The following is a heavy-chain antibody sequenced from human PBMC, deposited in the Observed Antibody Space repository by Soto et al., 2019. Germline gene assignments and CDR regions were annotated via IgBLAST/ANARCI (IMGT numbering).Heavy chain of an antibody. CDR2: IFYDGYT. Sequence: QVQLQESGPGLVMPSETLSLTCTVSGDSISGSPYFWGWIRQPPGKRLEWIGSIFYDGYTLYTPSLKSRVTISVDTSKNQFSLKLTSAAAADTAIYFCARLQAAVPHYWGQGILVTVSS. V-gene: IGHV4-39*01. CDR1: GDSISGSPYF. CDR3: ARLQAAVPHY. J-gene: IGHJ4*01. D-gene: IGHD6-13*01.